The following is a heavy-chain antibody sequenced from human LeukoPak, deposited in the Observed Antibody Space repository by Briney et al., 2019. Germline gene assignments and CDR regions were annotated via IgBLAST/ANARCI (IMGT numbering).Heavy chain of an antibody. CDR1: GGSISSSSYY. CDR2: IYYSGST. D-gene: IGHD6-13*01. J-gene: IGHJ6*03. Sequence: SETLSLTCTVSGGSISSSSYYWGWIRQPPGKGLEWIGSIYYSGSTYYNPSLKGRVTISVDTSKNQFSLKLSSVTAADTAVYYCARLGQQLVDYCYYYYMDVWGKGTTVTVSS. V-gene: IGHV4-39*01. CDR3: ARLGQQLVDYCYYYYMDV.